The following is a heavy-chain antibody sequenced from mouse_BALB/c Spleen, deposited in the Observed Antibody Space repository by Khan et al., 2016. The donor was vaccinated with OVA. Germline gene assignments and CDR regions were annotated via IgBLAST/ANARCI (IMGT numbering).Heavy chain of an antibody. D-gene: IGHD2-14*01. J-gene: IGHJ3*01. Sequence: IQLVQSGPDLVKTGASVKISCKASGYSFTAYYMNWVKLSHGKSLECIGRINPNTDNTNYNQKFKEKATLTTEKSSTTAYLQLSSLTSDDSAVYNCVRDGAYHRNDGWFAYWGQGTLVTVSA. CDR1: GYSFTAYY. CDR2: INPNTDNT. CDR3: VRDGAYHRNDGWFAY. V-gene: IGHV1-39*01.